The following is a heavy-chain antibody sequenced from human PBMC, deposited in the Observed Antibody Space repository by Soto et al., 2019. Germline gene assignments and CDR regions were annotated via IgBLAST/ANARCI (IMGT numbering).Heavy chain of an antibody. CDR1: GGAFSSYA. Sequence: ASVKVSCKASGGAFSSYAIIWVRQAPGQGLEWMGGIIPIFGTANYAQKFQGRVTITADESTSTAYMELSSLRSEDTAVYYCASQTYYYDSSGYSAFDYWGQGTLVTVSS. D-gene: IGHD3-22*01. CDR2: IIPIFGTA. V-gene: IGHV1-69*13. CDR3: ASQTYYYDSSGYSAFDY. J-gene: IGHJ4*02.